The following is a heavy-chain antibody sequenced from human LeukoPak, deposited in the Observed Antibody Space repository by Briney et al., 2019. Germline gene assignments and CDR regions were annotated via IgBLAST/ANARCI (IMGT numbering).Heavy chain of an antibody. D-gene: IGHD5-24*01. CDR1: GYTFSGYY. J-gene: IGHJ4*02. CDR2: INPNGGVT. Sequence: ASVKVSCKASGYTFSGYYMHWLRQAPGQGLKWMGWINPNGGVTNYAQKFQGRVTMTRDTSISTAYMELSRLRSDDTAVYYCARDGGDGYNFYYWGQGTLVTVSS. V-gene: IGHV1-2*02. CDR3: ARDGGDGYNFYY.